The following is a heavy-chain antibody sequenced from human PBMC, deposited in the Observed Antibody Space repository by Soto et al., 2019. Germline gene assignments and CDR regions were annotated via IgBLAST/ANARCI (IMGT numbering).Heavy chain of an antibody. V-gene: IGHV4-31*03. CDR1: GGSISSGGYY. J-gene: IGHJ6*02. Sequence: QVQLQESGPGLVKPSQTLSLTCTVSGGSISSGGYYWSWIRQHPGKGLEWIGYIYYSGSTYYNPSLKSRVTISVDTSKNQFSLKLSSVTAADTAVYYCARDCSGGSCYNYGMDVWGQGTTVTVSS. D-gene: IGHD2-15*01. CDR3: ARDCSGGSCYNYGMDV. CDR2: IYYSGST.